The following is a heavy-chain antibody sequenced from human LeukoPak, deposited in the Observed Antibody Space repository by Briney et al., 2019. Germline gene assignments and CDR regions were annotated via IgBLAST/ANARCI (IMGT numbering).Heavy chain of an antibody. V-gene: IGHV3-23*01. CDR3: AKDVYGDYGGLDY. CDR2: IRGSDGST. J-gene: IGHJ4*02. D-gene: IGHD4-17*01. Sequence: WESLRLSCAASGFTFSTYALSWVRQAPGKGLEWVSSIRGSDGSTYYADSVKGRFAISRDNSKNTLYLQMNSLRAEDTAVYYCAKDVYGDYGGLDYWGQGTLVTVSS. CDR1: GFTFSTYA.